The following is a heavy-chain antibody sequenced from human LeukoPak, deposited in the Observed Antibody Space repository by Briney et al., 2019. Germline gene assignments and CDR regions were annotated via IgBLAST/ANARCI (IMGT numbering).Heavy chain of an antibody. CDR2: ISGTDNTT. D-gene: IGHD3-16*02. Sequence: GGSLRLSCAASGFTFSDYYMTWIRQAPGKGLEWVSYISGTDNTTYYADSVKGRFTISRDNAKNSLFLQMNSLRAEDTAVYYYARDGLRLGELSFDYSGQGTLVTVSS. CDR1: GFTFSDYY. J-gene: IGHJ4*02. CDR3: ARDGLRLGELSFDY. V-gene: IGHV3-11*01.